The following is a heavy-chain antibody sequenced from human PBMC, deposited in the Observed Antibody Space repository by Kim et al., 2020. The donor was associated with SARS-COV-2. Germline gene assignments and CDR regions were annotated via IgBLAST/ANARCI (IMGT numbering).Heavy chain of an antibody. J-gene: IGHJ6*02. D-gene: IGHD1-26*01. CDR3: ARDRLVGATSYGMDV. Sequence: AASVKGRFTIPRDNSKNTRYLQMNSLRAEDTAVYYCARDRLVGATSYGMDVWGQGTTVTVSS. V-gene: IGHV3-33*01.